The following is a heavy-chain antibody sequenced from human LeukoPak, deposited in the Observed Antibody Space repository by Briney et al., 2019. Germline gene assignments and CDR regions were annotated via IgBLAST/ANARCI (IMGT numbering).Heavy chain of an antibody. D-gene: IGHD3-22*01. CDR1: GFTFSSYA. V-gene: IGHV3-23*01. CDR2: ISGSGGIT. CDR3: AKESPAQFYYDSSGCADY. Sequence: GGSLRLSCAASGFTFSSYAMSWVRQAPGKGLEWVSAISGSGGITYYADSVKGRFTISRDNSKNTLYLQMNSLRAEDTAVYYCAKESPAQFYYDSSGCADYWGQGTLVTVSS. J-gene: IGHJ4*02.